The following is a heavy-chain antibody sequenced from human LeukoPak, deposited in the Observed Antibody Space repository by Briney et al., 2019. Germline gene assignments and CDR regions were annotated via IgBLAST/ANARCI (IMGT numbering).Heavy chain of an antibody. V-gene: IGHV4-38-2*02. CDR3: ARVNTVMATFDY. D-gene: IGHD5-24*01. CDR1: GSSISSSYY. J-gene: IGHJ4*02. Sequence: SETLSLTCTVSGSSISSSYYAAWIRQPPGKRLEWIATISHSGSTYYNPSLKSRVTISADTSQNQHSLRLNSVTVADTAVYYCARVNTVMATFDYWGQGTPVTVSS. CDR2: ISHSGST.